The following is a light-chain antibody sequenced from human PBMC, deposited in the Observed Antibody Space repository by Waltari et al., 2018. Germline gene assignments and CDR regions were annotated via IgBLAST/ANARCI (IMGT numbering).Light chain of an antibody. J-gene: IGLJ3*02. Sequence: HSALAHPASVSGSPGQSISIPCTGTSSDVGAYIYVSWYQQHPGKAPRLMIYDVNNRPSGVSNRFSGSKSGNTASLTISGLQAEDEADYYCSSFTTTNSWVFGGGTKLTVL. CDR3: SSFTTTNSWV. CDR2: DVN. CDR1: SSDVGAYIY. V-gene: IGLV2-14*03.